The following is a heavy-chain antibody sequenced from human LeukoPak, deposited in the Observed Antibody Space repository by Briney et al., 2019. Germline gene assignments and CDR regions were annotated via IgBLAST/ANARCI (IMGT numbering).Heavy chain of an antibody. CDR2: IIPIFGTA. CDR1: GGTFSSYA. J-gene: IGHJ5*02. Sequence: SVKVSCKASGGTFSSYAISWVRQAPGQGLEWMGGIIPIFGTANYAQNFQGRVTITADKSTSTAYMELSSLRSEDTAVYYCVREVIMITFEGAPGWFDPWGQGTLVTVSS. CDR3: VREVIMITFEGAPGWFDP. D-gene: IGHD3-16*01. V-gene: IGHV1-69*06.